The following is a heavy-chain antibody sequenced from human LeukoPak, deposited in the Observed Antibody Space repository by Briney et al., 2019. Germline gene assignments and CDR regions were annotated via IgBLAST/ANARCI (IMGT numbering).Heavy chain of an antibody. CDR2: ISSSSSTI. Sequence: GGSLRLSCAASGFTFSSYSMNWVRQAPGKGLEWVSYISSSSSTIYYADSVKGRFTISRDNAQNSLYLQMNSLRAEDTAVYYCAGNILTGYPYLDYWGQGTLVTVSS. CDR3: AGNILTGYPYLDY. J-gene: IGHJ4*02. CDR1: GFTFSSYS. D-gene: IGHD3-9*01. V-gene: IGHV3-48*01.